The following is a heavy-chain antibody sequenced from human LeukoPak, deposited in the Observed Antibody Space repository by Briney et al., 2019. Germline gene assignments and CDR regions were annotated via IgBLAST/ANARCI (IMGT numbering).Heavy chain of an antibody. CDR1: GFTLGSHD. V-gene: IGHV3-13*01. CDR2: VSSGFHA. J-gene: IGHJ4*02. CDR3: VREARGYHYTYFDY. Sequence: GRSLRLSCAASGFTLGSHDMHWVRQIPGQGLEWVAAVSSGFHAFFADSVQGRFTVSREDARNSLYLQMNSLRAGDTAVYYCVREARGYHYTYFDYWGQGTLVTVSS. D-gene: IGHD5-18*01.